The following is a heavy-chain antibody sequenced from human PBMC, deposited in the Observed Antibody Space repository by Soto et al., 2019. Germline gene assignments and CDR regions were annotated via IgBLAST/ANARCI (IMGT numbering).Heavy chain of an antibody. V-gene: IGHV3-33*01. CDR1: VFTFSSYG. J-gene: IGHJ6*01. D-gene: IGHD3-9*01. CDR3: ARAPILRYFDWHPSYGMDV. CDR2: IWYDGSNK. Sequence: PWGSLLLSCAASVFTFSSYGMHWVRQAPGKGLDWVAVIWYDGSNKYYADSVKGRFTISIDNSKNTLYLQMNSLRAEDTAVYYCARAPILRYFDWHPSYGMDVWGQGTTVTVSS.